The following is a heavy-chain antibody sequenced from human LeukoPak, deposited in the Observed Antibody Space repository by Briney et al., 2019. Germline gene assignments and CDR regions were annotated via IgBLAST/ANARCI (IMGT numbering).Heavy chain of an antibody. D-gene: IGHD3-22*01. CDR3: AKVPTYYYDSRGEYYFDY. CDR2: IPSSGGTT. V-gene: IGHV3-23*01. Sequence: PGGSLRLSCVASGFTFSSYAMSWVRQAPGKGLEWVSGIPSSGGTTYYADSVKGRFTISRDNSKNTLYLQMNSLRAEDTAVYYCAKVPTYYYDSRGEYYFDYWGQGTLVTVSS. CDR1: GFTFSSYA. J-gene: IGHJ4*02.